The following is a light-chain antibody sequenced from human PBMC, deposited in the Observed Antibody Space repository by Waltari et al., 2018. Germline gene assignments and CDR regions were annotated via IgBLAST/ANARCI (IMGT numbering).Light chain of an antibody. V-gene: IGLV2-11*01. CDR1: ASDVGGYDF. CDR2: DVT. CDR3: SSYTSSSTV. Sequence: QSALTQPRSVSGSPGQSVTISCSGTASDVGGYDFVSWYQQYPGKAPNLIIFDVTKRPSGVPDRFSGSKSGNTASLTISGLQAEDEADYYCSSYTSSSTVFGGGTKLTVL. J-gene: IGLJ2*01.